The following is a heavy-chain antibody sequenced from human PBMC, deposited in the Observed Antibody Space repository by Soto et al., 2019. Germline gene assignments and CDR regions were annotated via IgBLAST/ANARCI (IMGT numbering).Heavy chain of an antibody. CDR2: SNPSGGST. V-gene: IGHV1-46*01. J-gene: IGHJ6*02. CDR3: ARGTGTYYDFWSGYTSHYYYYGMDV. D-gene: IGHD3-3*01. CDR1: GYTFTSYY. Sequence: GAAVKVSCKASGYTFTSYYMHWVRQAPGQGLEWMGISNPSGGSTSYAQKFQGRVTMTRDTSTSTVYMELSSLRSEDTAVYYCARGTGTYYDFWSGYTSHYYYYGMDVWGQGTTVTVSS.